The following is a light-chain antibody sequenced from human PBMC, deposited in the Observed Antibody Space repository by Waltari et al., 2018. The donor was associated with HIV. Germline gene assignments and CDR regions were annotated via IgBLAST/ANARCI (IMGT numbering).Light chain of an antibody. CDR3: QQTGSTPFT. CDR1: RHSNIW. V-gene: IGKV1-12*01. CDR2: GAS. Sequence: DIQLTQSPSSVAASVGDTVTITCRASRHSNIWLASFQQKPGKGPRLLISGASTLKSGVPARFSGSASGTDLTLTITSLEPEDWRTYFCQQTGSTPFTFGGGAKVEI. J-gene: IGKJ4*01.